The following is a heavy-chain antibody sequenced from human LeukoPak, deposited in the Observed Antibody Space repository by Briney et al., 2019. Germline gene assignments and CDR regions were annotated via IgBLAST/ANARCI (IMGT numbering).Heavy chain of an antibody. J-gene: IGHJ4*02. Sequence: SRGSLRLSCAASGFTFSSYAMSWVRQAPGKGLEWVSAISGSGGNTYYADSVKGRFTISRDNSKDTLYLQMNSLRAEDTAVYYCAKYIGYCSGGSCNYYFDYLVQGTLVTVSS. CDR3: AKYIGYCSGGSCNYYFDY. CDR1: GFTFSSYA. V-gene: IGHV3-23*01. CDR2: ISGSGGNT. D-gene: IGHD2-15*01.